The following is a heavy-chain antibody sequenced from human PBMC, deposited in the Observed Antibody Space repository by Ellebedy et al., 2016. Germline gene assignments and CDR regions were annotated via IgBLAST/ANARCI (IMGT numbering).Heavy chain of an antibody. CDR1: GGAFNTYA. J-gene: IGHJ6*02. CDR3: ASPDYGDSPTHKSKRQYYYGMDV. Sequence: ASVKVSCKTSGGAFNTYAITWVRHAPGQGLEWMGRIIPMLGIANYTQRFQGRVTITADKSTATAYMELTSLRFEDTAVYFCASPDYGDSPTHKSKRQYYYGMDVWGQGTTVTVSS. CDR2: IIPMLGIA. D-gene: IGHD4-17*01. V-gene: IGHV1-69*10.